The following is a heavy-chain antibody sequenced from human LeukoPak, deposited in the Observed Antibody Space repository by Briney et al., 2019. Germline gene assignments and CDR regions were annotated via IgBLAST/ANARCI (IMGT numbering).Heavy chain of an antibody. D-gene: IGHD6-19*01. CDR2: ISGSGDST. V-gene: IGHV3-23*01. J-gene: IGHJ4*02. Sequence: GGSLRLSCAASGFTVSSTYLSWVRQAPGKGLEWVSGISGSGDSTYYGDSVKGRFTISRDNSKNTLDLQMNSLRAEDTAVYYCAKAAGSSVHYWGQGTLVTVSS. CDR3: AKAAGSSVHY. CDR1: GFTVSSTY.